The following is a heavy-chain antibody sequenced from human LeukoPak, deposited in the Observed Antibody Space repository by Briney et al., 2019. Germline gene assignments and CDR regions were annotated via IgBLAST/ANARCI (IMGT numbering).Heavy chain of an antibody. J-gene: IGHJ4*02. V-gene: IGHV3-33*01. D-gene: IGHD4-11*01. CDR3: ARDAQRGFDYSNSLEY. CDR1: GFTFSHYG. CDR2: IWSDGTNQ. Sequence: GRSLRLSCAAAGFTFSHYGMHWVRQAPGKGLEWVAVIWSDGTNQYYGDSVKSRFTISRDDSGNTVYLQMNSLRPEDTGVYYCARDAQRGFDYSNSLEYWGQGTPVTVST.